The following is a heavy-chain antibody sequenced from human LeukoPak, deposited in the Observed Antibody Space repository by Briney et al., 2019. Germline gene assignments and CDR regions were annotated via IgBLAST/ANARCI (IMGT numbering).Heavy chain of an antibody. CDR3: ARDLFRCSSTSCNDAFDI. D-gene: IGHD2-2*01. J-gene: IGHJ3*02. CDR1: GFTFDDYG. Sequence: GGSLRLSCAASGFTFDDYGMSWVRQAPGKGLEWVSGINWNGGSTGYADSVKGRFTISRDNAKNSLYLQMNSLRAEDTALYHCARDLFRCSSTSCNDAFDIWGQGTMVTVSS. V-gene: IGHV3-20*01. CDR2: INWNGGST.